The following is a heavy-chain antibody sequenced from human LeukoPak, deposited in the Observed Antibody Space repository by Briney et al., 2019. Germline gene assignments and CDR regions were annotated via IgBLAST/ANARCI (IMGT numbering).Heavy chain of an antibody. J-gene: IGHJ6*02. D-gene: IGHD2-2*01. CDR3: ARDIVVVPAAMPAYYYYGIDV. CDR2: IWYDGSNK. Sequence: GRSLRLSCAASGFTFSSYGMHWVRQAPGKGLEWVAVIWYDGSNKYYADSVKGRFTISRDNSKNTLYLQMNSLRAEDTAVYYCARDIVVVPAAMPAYYYYGIDVWGQGTTVTVSS. V-gene: IGHV3-33*01. CDR1: GFTFSSYG.